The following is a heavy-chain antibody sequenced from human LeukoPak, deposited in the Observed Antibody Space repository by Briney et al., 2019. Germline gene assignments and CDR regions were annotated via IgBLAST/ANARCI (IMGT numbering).Heavy chain of an antibody. J-gene: IGHJ4*02. Sequence: GGSLRLSCAASGFTFGSYAMIWVRQAPGKGLEWVSAISGSGGSTYYADSVKGRFTISRDNSKKTVYLQMDSLRADDTAVYYCAYSASGYSYGLVDYWGQGTLVTVSS. D-gene: IGHD5-18*01. V-gene: IGHV3-23*01. CDR3: AYSASGYSYGLVDY. CDR2: ISGSGGST. CDR1: GFTFGSYA.